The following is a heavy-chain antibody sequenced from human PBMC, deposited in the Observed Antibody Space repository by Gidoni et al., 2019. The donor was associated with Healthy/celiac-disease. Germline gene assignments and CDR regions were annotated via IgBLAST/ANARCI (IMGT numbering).Heavy chain of an antibody. D-gene: IGHD3-10*01. Sequence: VQLVQSGAEVKKPGASVKVSCKASGYPFTSYAMHWVRQATGQRVEWMGWIHAGNGNTKYSQKFQGRVTITRDTSASTAYMELSSLRSEDTAVYYCARVSGMVRGVNGWFDPWGQGTLVTVSS. CDR2: IHAGNGNT. J-gene: IGHJ5*02. CDR3: ARVSGMVRGVNGWFDP. CDR1: GYPFTSYA. V-gene: IGHV1-3*01.